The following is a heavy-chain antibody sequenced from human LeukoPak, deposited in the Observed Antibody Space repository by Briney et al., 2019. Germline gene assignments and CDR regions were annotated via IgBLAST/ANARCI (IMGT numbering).Heavy chain of an antibody. D-gene: IGHD3-16*01. Sequence: SETLSLTCAVSGYSISRGYSWGCIRQPPGKGLEWIGNMYHSESTHYNPSLKSRVTISADTSKNQFSLKLSSVTAADTAVYYCARFDHVWETHGMDAFDLWGQGTMVTVSS. CDR2: MYHSEST. J-gene: IGHJ3*01. V-gene: IGHV4-38-2*01. CDR3: ARFDHVWETHGMDAFDL. CDR1: GYSISRGYS.